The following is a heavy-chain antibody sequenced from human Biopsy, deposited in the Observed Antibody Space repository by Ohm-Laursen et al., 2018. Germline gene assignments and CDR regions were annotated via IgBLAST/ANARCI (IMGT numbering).Heavy chain of an antibody. J-gene: IGHJ3*02. CDR2: TYYRGTS. CDR3: AAFPFSGGPAFDI. V-gene: IGHV4-59*02. Sequence: SETLSLTCIVSGGSVGDYFLSWIRLVPGKRPEWIGCTYYRGTSENNPSLRSRVTTSVDISRNQFFLNMKSVTGADTAVYYCAAFPFSGGPAFDIWGQGTTVIVSS. D-gene: IGHD2/OR15-2a*01. CDR1: GGSVGDYF.